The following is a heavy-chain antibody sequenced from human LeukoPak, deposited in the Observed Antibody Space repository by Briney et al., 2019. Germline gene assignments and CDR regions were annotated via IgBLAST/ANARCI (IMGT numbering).Heavy chain of an antibody. CDR2: IYHSGDT. D-gene: IGHD3-22*01. CDR3: ARDLYYYDSSGSSSWFDP. J-gene: IGHJ5*02. V-gene: IGHV4-59*12. CDR1: GGSISSFY. Sequence: SETLSLTCTVSGGSISSFYWNWIRQPPGKGLEWIGYIYHSGDTRYNPSLKSRVTMSVDTSKNQFSLKLSSVTAADTAVYYCARDLYYYDSSGSSSWFDPWGQGTLVTVSS.